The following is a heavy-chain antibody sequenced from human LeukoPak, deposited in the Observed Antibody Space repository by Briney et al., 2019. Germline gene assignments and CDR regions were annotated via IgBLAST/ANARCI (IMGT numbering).Heavy chain of an antibody. V-gene: IGHV1-18*01. CDR3: VRDHTPPQCTTPSCPRGGWFDP. CDR1: GYTFTAYG. D-gene: IGHD2/OR15-2a*01. J-gene: IGHJ5*02. CDR2: IHHYNGNT. Sequence: ASVKVSRKASGYTFTAYGVSWVRQAPGQGLEWMGWIHHYNGNTRYGENVHDRVTMTTDTSTTTAYLELRSLRSDDTALYYCVRDHTPPQCTTPSCPRGGWFDPWGQGTLVTVSS.